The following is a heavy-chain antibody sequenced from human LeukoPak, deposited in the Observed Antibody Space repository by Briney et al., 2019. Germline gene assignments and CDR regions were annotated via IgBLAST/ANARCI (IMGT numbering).Heavy chain of an antibody. D-gene: IGHD6-19*01. Sequence: SVTXXCKASGYTFTGYYMHWVRQAPGQGLEWMGWINPNSGGTNYAQKFQGRVTMTRDTSISTAYMELSRLRSDDTAVYYCXXXGIXAXAGXSRDYYYYYMDVWGKGTTVTVSS. J-gene: IGHJ6*03. CDR3: XXXGIXAXAGXSRDYYYYYMDV. V-gene: IGHV1-2*02. CDR2: INPNSGGT. CDR1: GYTFTGYY.